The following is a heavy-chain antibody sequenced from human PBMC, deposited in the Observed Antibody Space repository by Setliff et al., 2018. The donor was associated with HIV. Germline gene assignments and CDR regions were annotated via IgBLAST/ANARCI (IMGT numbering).Heavy chain of an antibody. CDR2: INPETGDP. CDR1: GYRFIGHY. D-gene: IGHD2-21*01. Sequence: VSCKTSGYRFIGHYLHWVRLAPGQGPEWVGWINPETGDPNYAQKFRGRVLMTRDTSITTAFLHVAKLTSDDTAIYYCATGIPSDLDYWGRGTLVTVSS. V-gene: IGHV1-2*02. CDR3: ATGIPSDLDY. J-gene: IGHJ4*01.